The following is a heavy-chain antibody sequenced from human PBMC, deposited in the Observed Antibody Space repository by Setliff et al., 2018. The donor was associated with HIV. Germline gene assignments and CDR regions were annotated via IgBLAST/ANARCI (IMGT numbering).Heavy chain of an antibody. Sequence: KPSETLSLTCTVSGGSLTSSSYYWGWIRQPPGKGLEWLGLVYYRGITFYSPSLKSPVTISIDTSKSQFSLKLSSVTAADTAVYYCARGGYSSSWYTYYGMDVWGQGTTVTVSS. J-gene: IGHJ6*02. CDR2: VYYRGIT. D-gene: IGHD6-13*01. V-gene: IGHV4-39*01. CDR3: ARGGYSSSWYTYYGMDV. CDR1: GGSLTSSSYY.